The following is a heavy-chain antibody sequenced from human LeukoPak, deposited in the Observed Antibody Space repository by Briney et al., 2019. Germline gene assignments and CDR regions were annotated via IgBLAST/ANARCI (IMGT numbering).Heavy chain of an antibody. D-gene: IGHD3-3*01. V-gene: IGHV4-59*01. Sequence: PSETLSLTCTVSGGSISSYYWSWIRQPPGKGLEWIGYIYYSGSTNYNPSLKSRVTISVDTSKNQFSLKLSSVTAADTAVYYCARGRVFGVVIIGAFDIWGQGTMVTVSS. J-gene: IGHJ3*02. CDR3: ARGRVFGVVIIGAFDI. CDR2: IYYSGST. CDR1: GGSISSYY.